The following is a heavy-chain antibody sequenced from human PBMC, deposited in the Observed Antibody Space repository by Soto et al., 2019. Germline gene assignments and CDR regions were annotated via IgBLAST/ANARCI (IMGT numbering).Heavy chain of an antibody. CDR1: GGTFNSFA. D-gene: IGHD5-18*01. V-gene: IGHV1-69*01. CDR2: VIPNFETT. Sequence: QVQLVQSGAEVKKPGSSVKVSCNTSGGTFNSFAISWVRQAPGQGLEWMGGVIPNFETTYYAQKFQGRLTIATDESTAKAYMEPSSLRSEDTAVYYCARDQGLDVHTGMVIDYCGMDVWGEATTVTVSS. J-gene: IGHJ6*04. CDR3: ARDQGLDVHTGMVIDYCGMDV.